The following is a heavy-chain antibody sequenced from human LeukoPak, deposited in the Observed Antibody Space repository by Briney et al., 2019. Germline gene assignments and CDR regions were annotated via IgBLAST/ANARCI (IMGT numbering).Heavy chain of an antibody. CDR1: GYTFTSYD. J-gene: IGHJ6*03. V-gene: IGHV1-8*01. D-gene: IGHD5-24*01. CDR2: MNPNSDNT. CDR3: ARNSRDGYNFNWGIYYYYMDV. Sequence: GASVKVSCKASGYTFTSYDINWVRQATGQGLEWMGWMNPNSDNTGYAQKFQGRVTMTRNTSISTAYMELSSLRSDDTAVYYCARNSRDGYNFNWGIYYYYMDVWGKGTTVTISS.